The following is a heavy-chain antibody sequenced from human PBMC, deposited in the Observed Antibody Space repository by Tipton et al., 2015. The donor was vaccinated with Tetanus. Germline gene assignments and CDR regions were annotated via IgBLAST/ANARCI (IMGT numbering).Heavy chain of an antibody. V-gene: IGHV4-31*02. J-gene: IGHJ4*02. D-gene: IGHD6-6*01. Sequence: LRLSCAVSGGSISSGGYYWSWIRQHPVKGLEWIGYIYYTGNTYYNPSLKSRLTISVDTSKNQFSLKLNSVTAADTAVYYCARRSVSARFDDWGQGAQVTVSS. CDR3: ARRSVSARFDD. CDR1: GGSISSGGYY. CDR2: IYYTGNT.